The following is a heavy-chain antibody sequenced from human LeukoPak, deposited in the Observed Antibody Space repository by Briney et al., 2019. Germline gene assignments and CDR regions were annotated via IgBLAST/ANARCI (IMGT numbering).Heavy chain of an antibody. Sequence: GASVRVSCKASGYTFTGYYMHWVRQAPGQGLEWMGWINPNSGGTNYAQKFQGRVTMTRDTSISTAYMELSRLRSDDTAVYCCARDLGYCSGGSCYLLNYFDYWGQGTLVTASS. J-gene: IGHJ4*02. V-gene: IGHV1-2*02. CDR2: INPNSGGT. CDR1: GYTFTGYY. CDR3: ARDLGYCSGGSCYLLNYFDY. D-gene: IGHD2-15*01.